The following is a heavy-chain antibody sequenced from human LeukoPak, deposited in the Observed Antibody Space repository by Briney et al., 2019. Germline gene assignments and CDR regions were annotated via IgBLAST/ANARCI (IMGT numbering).Heavy chain of an antibody. J-gene: IGHJ5*02. V-gene: IGHV3-21*01. CDR1: GFTFSSYS. D-gene: IGHD2-21*02. CDR3: ARDGVAYCGGDCNWFDP. Sequence: GGSLRLSCAASGFTFSSYSMNWVRQAPGKGLEWVSSISSSSSYIYYADSVKGRFTISRDNAKNSLYLQMNSLRAEDTAVYYCARDGVAYCGGDCNWFDPWGQGTLVTVSS. CDR2: ISSSSSYI.